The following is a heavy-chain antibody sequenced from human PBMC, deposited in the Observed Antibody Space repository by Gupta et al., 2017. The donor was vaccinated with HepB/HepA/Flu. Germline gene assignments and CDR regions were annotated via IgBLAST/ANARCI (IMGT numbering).Heavy chain of an antibody. Sequence: QMQLQESGPGLVEASETLSLTCTVSGGPMNSKTDYWGWLRQPPGKGLEWIGSIYYSGGTHYNPSLDSRATISIDTPMNQFSLKLRSGTAADTAIYSCALYRAGTMLDFWGQGILVTVSS. CDR3: ALYRAGTMLDF. CDR2: IYYSGGT. V-gene: IGHV4-39*01. J-gene: IGHJ4*02. D-gene: IGHD3-10*01. CDR1: GGPMNSKTDY.